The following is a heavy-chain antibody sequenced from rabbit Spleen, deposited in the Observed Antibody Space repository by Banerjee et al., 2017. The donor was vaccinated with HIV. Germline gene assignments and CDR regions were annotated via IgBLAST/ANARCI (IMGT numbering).Heavy chain of an antibody. V-gene: IGHV1S40*01. CDR2: LGTISNNA. CDR1: GFSFSSTYY. Sequence: QSLEESGGDLVKPGASLTLTCTASGFSFSSTYYMSWVRQAPGKGLEWIGYLGTISNNAYYANWAKGRFTITKTSSTTVTLQMTSLTAADTATYFCARAGVGDWWYAFNLWGPGTLVTVS. CDR3: ARAGVGDWWYAFNL. D-gene: IGHD2-1*01. J-gene: IGHJ4*01.